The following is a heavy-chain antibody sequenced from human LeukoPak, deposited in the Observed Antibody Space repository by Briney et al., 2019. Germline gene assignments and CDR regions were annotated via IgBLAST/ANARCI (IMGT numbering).Heavy chain of an antibody. V-gene: IGHV3-23*01. Sequence: GGSLRLSCAASGFTFSSYAMSWVRQAPGKGLEWVSAISGSGGYTYYADSVKGRFTISRDNSRNTLYLEVNSLRAEDTAVYYCAKEVYYYGSGSYYSANYIDYWGQGTLVTVSS. CDR2: ISGSGGYT. CDR3: AKEVYYYGSGSYYSANYIDY. D-gene: IGHD3-10*01. J-gene: IGHJ4*02. CDR1: GFTFSSYA.